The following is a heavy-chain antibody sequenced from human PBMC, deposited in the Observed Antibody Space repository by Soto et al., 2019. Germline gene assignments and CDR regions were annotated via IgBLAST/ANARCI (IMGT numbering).Heavy chain of an antibody. CDR3: ARTSHGDDAFDI. V-gene: IGHV4-39*01. CDR1: GCSISSRSHY. CDR2: IYYRGST. Sequence: SETLSLTCTVSGCSISSRSHYWGWIRQAPGKELEWIGSIYYRGSTYYNPSLKSRVTISVDTSKNQFSLKLSSVTAADTAVYYCARTSHGDDAFDIWGQGTMVTVSS. D-gene: IGHD2-2*01. J-gene: IGHJ3*02.